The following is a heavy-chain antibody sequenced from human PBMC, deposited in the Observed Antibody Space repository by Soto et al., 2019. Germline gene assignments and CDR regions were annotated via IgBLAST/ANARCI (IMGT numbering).Heavy chain of an antibody. D-gene: IGHD2-2*01. V-gene: IGHV1-24*01. CDR1: GYSLTKFS. CDR2: FNPKDGEA. CDR3: EPDLIVLLPPPRNFLDY. Sequence: ASVKVSCKVSGYSLTKFSMHWVRQAPGKGLEWMGGFNPKDGEAIYPQKFQGRVTMTEDTSTDTAYMELSGLRSDDTAVYYCEPDLIVLLPPPRNFLDYWGKGTLVTVSS. J-gene: IGHJ4*02.